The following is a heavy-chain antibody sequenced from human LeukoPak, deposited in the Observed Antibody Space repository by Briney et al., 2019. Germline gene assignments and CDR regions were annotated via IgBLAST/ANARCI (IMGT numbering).Heavy chain of an antibody. J-gene: IGHJ6*03. CDR1: GYTFTGYY. D-gene: IGHD6-13*01. V-gene: IGHV1-2*02. CDR3: AITSSSWYDSGYYYYMDV. Sequence: ASVKVSCKASGYTFTGYYMHWVRQAPGQGLEWMGWINPNSGGTNYAQKFQGRVTMTRDTSISTAYMELSRLRSDDTAVYYCAITSSSWYDSGYYYYMDVWGKGTTVTVSS. CDR2: INPNSGGT.